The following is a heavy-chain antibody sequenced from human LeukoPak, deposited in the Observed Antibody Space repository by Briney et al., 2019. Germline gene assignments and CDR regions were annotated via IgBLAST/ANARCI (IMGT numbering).Heavy chain of an antibody. CDR1: GFTFSSYA. J-gene: IGHJ4*02. V-gene: IGHV3-23*01. CDR3: AKRPINYYDSSGSDY. D-gene: IGHD3-22*01. Sequence: GGSLRLSCAASGFTFSSYAMSWVRQAPGKGLEWVSAISGSGASTYYADSVKGRFTISRDNSKNTLYLQMNSLRAEDTAVYYCAKRPINYYDSSGSDYWGQGTLVTVSS. CDR2: ISGSGAST.